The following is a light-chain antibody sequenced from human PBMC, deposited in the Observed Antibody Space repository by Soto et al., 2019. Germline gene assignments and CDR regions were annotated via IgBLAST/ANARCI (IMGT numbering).Light chain of an antibody. J-gene: IGLJ1*01. CDR3: CSYAGSSTFYV. CDR1: SSDVGRYNL. CDR2: EVS. V-gene: IGLV2-23*02. Sequence: QSALTQPASVSGSPGQSITISCTGTSSDVGRYNLVSWYQQHPGKAPKLMIYEVSKRPSGVSNRFSGSKAGNTASLTIAGLQAEYEAYYYCCSYAGSSTFYVFGTGTKLTVL.